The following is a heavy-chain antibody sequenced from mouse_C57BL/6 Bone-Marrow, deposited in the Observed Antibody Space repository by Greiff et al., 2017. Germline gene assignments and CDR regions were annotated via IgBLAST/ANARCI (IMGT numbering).Heavy chain of an antibody. CDR2: IDPENGDT. V-gene: IGHV14-4*01. CDR1: GFNIKDDY. Sequence: VQLQQSGAELVRPGASVKLSCTASGFNIKDDYMHWVKQRPEQGLEWIGWIDPENGDTEYASKFQGKATITADTSSNTAYLQLSSLTSEDTAVYYCTTPFDYYGSRRFDYWGQGTTLTVSS. J-gene: IGHJ2*01. CDR3: TTPFDYYGSRRFDY. D-gene: IGHD1-1*01.